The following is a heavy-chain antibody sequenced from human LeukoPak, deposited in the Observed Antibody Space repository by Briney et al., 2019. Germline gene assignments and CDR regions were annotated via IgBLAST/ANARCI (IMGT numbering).Heavy chain of an antibody. CDR1: GGSISSGGYY. Sequence: SETLSLTCTVSGGSISSGGYYWSWIRQPPGKGLEWIGYIYYSGSTNYNPSLKSRVTISVDTSKNQFSLKLSSVTAADTAVYYCAREPLLTIFGVVTGWFDPWGQGTLVTVSS. J-gene: IGHJ5*02. CDR2: IYYSGST. D-gene: IGHD3-3*01. CDR3: AREPLLTIFGVVTGWFDP. V-gene: IGHV4-61*08.